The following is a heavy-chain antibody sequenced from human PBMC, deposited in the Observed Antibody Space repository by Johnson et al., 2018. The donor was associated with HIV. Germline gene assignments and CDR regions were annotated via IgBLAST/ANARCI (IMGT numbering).Heavy chain of an antibody. J-gene: IGHJ3*01. Sequence: QVQLVESGGGVVKPGGSLRLSCAASGFTFSDYYMSWIRQAPGKGLEWISYISSSGSTIYYADSVKGRFTISRDNAQNSLYLQVGSMRAEDTAVYYCATRYRSHRPGDFDRWGQGTMVTVSA. CDR2: ISSSGSTI. V-gene: IGHV3-11*04. D-gene: IGHD3-16*01. CDR1: GFTFSDYY. CDR3: ATRYRSHRPGDFDR.